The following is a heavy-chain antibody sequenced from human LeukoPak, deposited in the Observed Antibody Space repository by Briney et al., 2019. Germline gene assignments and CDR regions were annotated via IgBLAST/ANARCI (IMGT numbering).Heavy chain of an antibody. J-gene: IGHJ4*02. CDR2: IYYSGST. Sequence: PSETLSLTCTVSGGSISSSSYYWGWIRQPPGKGLEWIGSIYYSGSTYYNPSLKSRVTISVDTSKNQFSLKLSSVTAADTAVYYCASDMIPVVPAAIKDYWGQGTLVTVSS. CDR1: GGSISSSSYY. D-gene: IGHD2-2*01. V-gene: IGHV4-39*01. CDR3: ASDMIPVVPAAIKDY.